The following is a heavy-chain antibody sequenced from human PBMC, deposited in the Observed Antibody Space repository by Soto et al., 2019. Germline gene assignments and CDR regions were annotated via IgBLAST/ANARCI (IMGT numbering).Heavy chain of an antibody. CDR2: ISDSGGST. Sequence: EVQLLESGGGLVQPGGSLRLSCAASGFTFRRYAMSWVRQAPGKGLEWVSSISDSGGSTYYADSVKGRFTMSRDNSKNTLYLQMNSLRAEDTAVYYCVPRGYHATWGQGTVVTVSS. D-gene: IGHD3-10*01. CDR1: GFTFRRYA. CDR3: VPRGYHAT. J-gene: IGHJ5*02. V-gene: IGHV3-23*01.